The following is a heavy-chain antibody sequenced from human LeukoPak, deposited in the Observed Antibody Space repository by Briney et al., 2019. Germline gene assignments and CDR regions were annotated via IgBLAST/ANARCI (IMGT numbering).Heavy chain of an antibody. Sequence: SETLSLTCTVSGGSISSSSYYWGWIRQPPGKGLEWIGSIYYSGSTYYNPSLKSRVTISVDTSKSQFSLKLSSVTAADTAVYYCARQDYGDLPFDYWGQGTLVTVSS. J-gene: IGHJ4*02. V-gene: IGHV4-39*01. D-gene: IGHD4-17*01. CDR2: IYYSGST. CDR3: ARQDYGDLPFDY. CDR1: GGSISSSSYY.